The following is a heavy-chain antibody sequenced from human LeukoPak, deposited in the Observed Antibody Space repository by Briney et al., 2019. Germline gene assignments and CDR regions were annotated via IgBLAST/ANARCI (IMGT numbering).Heavy chain of an antibody. D-gene: IGHD3-3*01. CDR3: AREGRYYDFWSGYYDY. Sequence: GGSLRLSCAVSGFTFSDYYMSWIRQAPGKGLEWVSYISSGGSTISHADSVKGRFTISRGNAENSLYLQMNSLRAEDTAVYYCAREGRYYDFWSGYYDYWGQGTLVTVSS. CDR1: GFTFSDYY. J-gene: IGHJ4*02. V-gene: IGHV3-11*04. CDR2: ISSGGSTI.